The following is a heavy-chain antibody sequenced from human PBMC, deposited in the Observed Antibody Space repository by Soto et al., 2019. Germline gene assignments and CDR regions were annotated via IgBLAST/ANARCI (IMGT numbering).Heavy chain of an antibody. D-gene: IGHD6-19*01. V-gene: IGHV1-2*04. CDR2: INPNSGGT. Sequence: ASVKVSCKASGYTFTSYAMHWVRQAPGQGLEWMGWINPNSGGTNYAQKFQGWVTMTRDTSISTAYMELSRLRSDDTAVYYCAKTHSGWYTPFDSWGQGTLVTVSS. CDR1: GYTFTSYA. J-gene: IGHJ4*02. CDR3: AKTHSGWYTPFDS.